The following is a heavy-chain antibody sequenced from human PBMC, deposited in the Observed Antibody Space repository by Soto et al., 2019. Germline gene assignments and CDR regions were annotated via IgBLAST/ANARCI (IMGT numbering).Heavy chain of an antibody. CDR1: GFTFSSYE. Sequence: GGSLRLSCAASGFTFSSYEMNWVRQAPGKGLEWVSYISSSGSTIYYAGSVKGRFTISRDNAKNSLYLQMNSLRAEDTAVYYCARGIGGSYYYDSSGSLDYWGQGTLVTVSS. V-gene: IGHV3-48*03. J-gene: IGHJ4*02. CDR3: ARGIGGSYYYDSSGSLDY. D-gene: IGHD3-22*01. CDR2: ISSSGSTI.